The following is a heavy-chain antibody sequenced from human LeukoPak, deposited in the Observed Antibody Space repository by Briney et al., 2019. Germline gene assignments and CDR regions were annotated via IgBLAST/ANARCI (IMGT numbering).Heavy chain of an antibody. CDR2: ISYDGSKK. CDR3: ARDVDTRGHYARFDP. Sequence: GGSLRLSCAASGFTFGNYCIHWVRQGPGKGLEWVAVISYDGSKKYYADSVKGRFTISRDSSKNTMDLQMSSLRAEDTALYYCARDVDTRGHYARFDPWGQGTLVTVSS. D-gene: IGHD5-18*01. V-gene: IGHV3-33*05. J-gene: IGHJ5*02. CDR1: GFTFGNYC.